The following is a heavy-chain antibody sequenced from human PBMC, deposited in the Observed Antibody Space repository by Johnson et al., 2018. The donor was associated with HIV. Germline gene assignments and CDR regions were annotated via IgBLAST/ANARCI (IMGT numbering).Heavy chain of an antibody. CDR1: GFTFSSYG. Sequence: VQLVESGGGVVQPGRSLRLSCAASGFTFSSYGMHWVRQVRGKGLEWVSGIGTIYDTYYSDSVKGRFTISRDNSKNTLYLQMHSLRAEDTAVYYCASRTGWDAFDIWGQGTMVTVSS. V-gene: IGHV3-13*01. J-gene: IGHJ3*02. CDR3: ASRTGWDAFDI. CDR2: IGTIYDT. D-gene: IGHD7-27*01.